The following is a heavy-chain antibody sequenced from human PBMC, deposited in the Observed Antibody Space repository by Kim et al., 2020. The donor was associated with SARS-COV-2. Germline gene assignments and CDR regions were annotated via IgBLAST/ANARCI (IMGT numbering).Heavy chain of an antibody. D-gene: IGHD6-13*01. CDR3: AKDLSSSSWYGDYYYYGMDV. CDR1: GFTFSSYG. CDR2: ISYDGSNK. V-gene: IGHV3-30*18. J-gene: IGHJ6*02. Sequence: GGSLRLSCAASGFTFSSYGMHWVRQAPGKGLEWVAVISYDGSNKYYADSVKGRFTISRDNSKNTLYLQMNSLRAEDTAVYYCAKDLSSSSWYGDYYYYGMDVWGQGTTVTVSS.